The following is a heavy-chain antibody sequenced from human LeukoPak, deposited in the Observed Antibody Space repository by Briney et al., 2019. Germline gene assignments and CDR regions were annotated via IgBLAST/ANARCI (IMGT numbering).Heavy chain of an antibody. CDR1: GGSISSSSYY. V-gene: IGHV4-39*01. J-gene: IGHJ4*02. Sequence: PSETLSLTCTVSGGSISSSSYYWGWIRQPPGKGLEWIGSIYYSGSTYYSPSLKSRVTMSVDTSKNQFSLKLSSVTAADTAVYYCARHGSASGWYHSHFDYWGQGTLVTVSS. CDR2: IYYSGST. D-gene: IGHD6-19*01. CDR3: ARHGSASGWYHSHFDY.